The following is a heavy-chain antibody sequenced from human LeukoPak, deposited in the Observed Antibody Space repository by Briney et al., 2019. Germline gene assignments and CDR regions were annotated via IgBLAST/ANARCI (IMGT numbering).Heavy chain of an antibody. Sequence: SETLSLTCAVYGGSFSGYYGSWIRQPPGKALEWIGEISPGSTTNYSPSLKSRVTISVDTSKNQFSLNLTSVTAADTAVYYCEREKLRSSGYGLWGQGTLVTVSS. J-gene: IGHJ4*02. CDR2: ISPGSTT. CDR3: EREKLRSSGYGL. CDR1: GGSFSGYY. V-gene: IGHV4-34*01. D-gene: IGHD5-12*01.